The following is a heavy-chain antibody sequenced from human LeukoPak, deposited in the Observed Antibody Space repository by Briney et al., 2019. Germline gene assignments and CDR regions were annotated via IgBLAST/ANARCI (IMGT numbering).Heavy chain of an antibody. V-gene: IGHV3-30-3*01. D-gene: IGHD3-22*01. CDR2: ISYDGSNK. CDR3: ARHPQDYYDFQELADY. J-gene: IGHJ4*02. CDR1: GFTFSSYA. Sequence: GGSLRLSCAASGFTFSSYAMHWVRQAPGKGLEWVAVISYDGSNKYYADSVKGRFTISRDNSKNTLYLQMNSLRAEDTAVYYCARHPQDYYDFQELADYWGQGTLVTVSS.